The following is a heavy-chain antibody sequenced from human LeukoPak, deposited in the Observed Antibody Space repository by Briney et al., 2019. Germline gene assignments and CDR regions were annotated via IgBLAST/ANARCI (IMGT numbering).Heavy chain of an antibody. J-gene: IGHJ4*02. CDR3: ARDSGYGDYAFDY. CDR2: IYHSGST. Sequence: PSETLSLTCAVSGYSISSGYYWGWIRQPPGKGLEWIGSIYHSGSTYYNPSLKSRVTISVDTSKNQFSLKLSSVTAADTAVYYCARDSGYGDYAFDYWGQGTLVTVSS. D-gene: IGHD4-17*01. CDR1: GYSISSGYY. V-gene: IGHV4-38-2*02.